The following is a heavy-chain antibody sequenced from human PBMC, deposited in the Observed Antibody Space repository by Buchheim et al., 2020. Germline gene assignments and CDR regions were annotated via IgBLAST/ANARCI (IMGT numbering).Heavy chain of an antibody. D-gene: IGHD3-22*01. J-gene: IGHJ4*02. Sequence: QVQLQESGPGLVKPSGTLSLTCAVSGGSISSSNWWSWVRQPPGKGLVWIGEIYHSGSTNYNPSLKSRVTISVDKSKNQFSPKLSSVTAADTAAYYCASLPGGCYDSSGYDCHYWGQGTL. CDR2: IYHSGST. CDR1: GGSISSSNW. CDR3: ASLPGGCYDSSGYDCHY. V-gene: IGHV4-4*02.